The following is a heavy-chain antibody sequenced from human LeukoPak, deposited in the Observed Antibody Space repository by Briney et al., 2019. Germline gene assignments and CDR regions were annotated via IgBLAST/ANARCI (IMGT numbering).Heavy chain of an antibody. Sequence: GGSLRLSCAASGFNFDDYAMHWVRQAPGKGLEWVSGISWNSGNIAYADSVKGRFTISRDNSKNTLYLQMNSLRAEDTAIYYCANGPHYQILTGFYKVRSHLDYWGQGTLVTVSS. CDR2: ISWNSGNI. CDR3: ANGPHYQILTGFYKVRSHLDY. CDR1: GFNFDDYA. J-gene: IGHJ4*02. D-gene: IGHD3-9*01. V-gene: IGHV3-9*01.